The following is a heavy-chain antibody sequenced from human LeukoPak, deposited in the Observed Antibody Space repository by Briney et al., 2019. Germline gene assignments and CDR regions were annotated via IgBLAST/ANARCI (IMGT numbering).Heavy chain of an antibody. CDR2: IYYSGST. Sequence: SETLSLTCTVSGGSISSGGYYWSWIRQHPGKGLEWIGYIYYSGSTYYNPSLKSRVTISVDTSKNQFSLKLSSVTAADTAGYYSGRAGYSYDRLAGKYNWFDPWGQGTLVTASS. V-gene: IGHV4-31*03. D-gene: IGHD5-18*01. CDR1: GGSISSGGYY. CDR3: GRAGYSYDRLAGKYNWFDP. J-gene: IGHJ5*02.